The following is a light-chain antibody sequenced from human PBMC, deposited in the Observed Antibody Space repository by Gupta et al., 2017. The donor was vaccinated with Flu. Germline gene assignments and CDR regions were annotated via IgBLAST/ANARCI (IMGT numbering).Light chain of an antibody. CDR2: GNS. V-gene: IGLV1-40*01. CDR1: SSNIGAGYD. Sequence: QSVLTQPPSVSGAPGQRVTISCTGSSSNIGAGYDVHWYQQLPGTAPKPLIYGNSNRPSGFPDRFSGSKSGTSASLAITGLQAEDEAEYYGQSYDSSLRGSVFGGGTKLTVL. J-gene: IGLJ3*02. CDR3: QSYDSSLRGSV.